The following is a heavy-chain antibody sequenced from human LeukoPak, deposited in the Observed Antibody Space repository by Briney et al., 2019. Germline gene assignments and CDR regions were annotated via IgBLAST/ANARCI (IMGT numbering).Heavy chain of an antibody. D-gene: IGHD1-14*01. CDR1: GPPFPTSG. CDR2: IGPTGSDR. J-gene: IGHJ4*02. CDR3: ATETNGRHYDY. Sequence: PGGSLGLSFPASGPPFPTSGFTGVRQPPGKGLGWVASIGPTGSDRYHADSIKGRFTISRDNANNFLYLQMNSLRAEDTAVYYCATETNGRHYDYWGQGTLLTVSS. V-gene: IGHV3-21*06.